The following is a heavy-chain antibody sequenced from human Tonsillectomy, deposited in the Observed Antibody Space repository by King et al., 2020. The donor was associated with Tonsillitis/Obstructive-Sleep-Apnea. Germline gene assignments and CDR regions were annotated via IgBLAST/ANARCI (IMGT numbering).Heavy chain of an antibody. CDR1: GFTFDDYA. V-gene: IGHV3-9*01. Sequence: VQLVESGGGLVQPGRSLRLSCAASGFTFDDYAMHWVRQAPGKGLEWVSGISWHSGSIGYADSVKGRFTISRDNAKNSLYLQMNSLRGEDTALYYCAKDTKSRLSYMDVWGKGTTVNVSS. CDR3: AKDTKSRLSYMDV. J-gene: IGHJ6*03. CDR2: ISWHSGSI.